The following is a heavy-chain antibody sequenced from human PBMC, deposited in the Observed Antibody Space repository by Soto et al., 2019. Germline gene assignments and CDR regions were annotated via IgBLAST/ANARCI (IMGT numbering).Heavy chain of an antibody. Sequence: QVQLVQSGAEVKKPGASVKVPCKASGYTFTSYTMHWVRQAPGQRLEWMGWINVDNGNTKYSQEFQGRVTFTRDTSASTAYMELSSLRSEDTAVYYCARAGDWNYVGGGVDYWGQGTLVTVPS. V-gene: IGHV1-3*01. CDR2: INVDNGNT. D-gene: IGHD1-7*01. CDR1: GYTFTSYT. J-gene: IGHJ4*02. CDR3: ARAGDWNYVGGGVDY.